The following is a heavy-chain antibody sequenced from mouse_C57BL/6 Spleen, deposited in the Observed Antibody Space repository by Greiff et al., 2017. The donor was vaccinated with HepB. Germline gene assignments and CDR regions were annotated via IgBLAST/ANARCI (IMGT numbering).Heavy chain of an antibody. CDR3: ASTQIYYEDEFAY. V-gene: IGHV1-19*01. Sequence: EVQLQQSGPVLVKPGASVKMSCKASGYTFTDYYMNWVKQSHGKSLEWIGVINLYNGGTSYNKKFKGKATLTVDKSSSTAYMELNRLTSEDSAVYYCASTQIYYEDEFAYWGQGTLVTVSA. J-gene: IGHJ3*01. CDR2: INLYNGGT. D-gene: IGHD2-4*01. CDR1: GYTFTDYY.